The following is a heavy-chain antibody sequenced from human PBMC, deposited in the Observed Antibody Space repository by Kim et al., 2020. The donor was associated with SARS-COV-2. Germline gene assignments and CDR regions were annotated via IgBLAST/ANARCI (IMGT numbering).Heavy chain of an antibody. CDR1: GGTFSSYA. CDR2: IIPILGIA. V-gene: IGHV1-69*04. J-gene: IGHJ6*02. D-gene: IGHD1-1*01. CDR3: ARDLQALLFYYGMDV. Sequence: SVKVSCKASGGTFSSYAISWVRQAPGQGLEWMGRIIPILGIANYAQKFQDRVTITEDKSTSTAYMELSSLRSEDTAVYYCARDLQALLFYYGMDVWGQGTTVTVSS.